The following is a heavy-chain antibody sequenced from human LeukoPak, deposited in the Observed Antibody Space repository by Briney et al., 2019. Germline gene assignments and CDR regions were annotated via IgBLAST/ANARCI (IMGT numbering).Heavy chain of an antibody. CDR2: IYYSGST. Sequence: PSETLSLTCTVSGGSISSDYWSWIRQPPGKGPEWIGYIYYSGSTNYNPSLKSRVTISVDTSKNQFSLKLSSVTAADTAVYYCARGMGGNWNARYYYYMDLWGKGTTVTVSS. CDR3: ARGMGGNWNARYYYYMDL. J-gene: IGHJ6*03. CDR1: GGSISSDY. V-gene: IGHV4-59*01. D-gene: IGHD1-1*01.